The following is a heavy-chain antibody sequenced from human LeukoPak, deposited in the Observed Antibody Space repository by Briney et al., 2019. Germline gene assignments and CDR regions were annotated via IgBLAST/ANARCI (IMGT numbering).Heavy chain of an antibody. CDR3: ARDQYDTWSRRGNFDS. CDR1: GFTFSGYA. Sequence: GGSLRLSCAASGFTFSGYAMNWVRQAPGKGLEWVALIWYDGSNKYYTDSVKGRLTISRDNTKNSLYLQINSLRVEDTAVFYCARDQYDTWSRRGNFDSWGQGTLVIVSS. D-gene: IGHD3-3*01. J-gene: IGHJ4*02. V-gene: IGHV3-33*08. CDR2: IWYDGSNK.